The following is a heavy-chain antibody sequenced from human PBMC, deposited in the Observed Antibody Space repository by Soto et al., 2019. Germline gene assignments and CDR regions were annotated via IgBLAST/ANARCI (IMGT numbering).Heavy chain of an antibody. CDR3: ARQIRTGIWYLDL. Sequence: QVQLVESGGGVVQPGRSLRLSCAASGFTFSSSAMHWVRQGPGKGLEWVAVISYDGRFEYYADSVKGRFTISRDNSKNMLSLQMNSLRAEDTAVYSCARQIRTGIWYLDLWGRGTLVTVSS. CDR1: GFTFSSSA. V-gene: IGHV3-30*04. J-gene: IGHJ2*01. CDR2: ISYDGRFE. D-gene: IGHD1-1*01.